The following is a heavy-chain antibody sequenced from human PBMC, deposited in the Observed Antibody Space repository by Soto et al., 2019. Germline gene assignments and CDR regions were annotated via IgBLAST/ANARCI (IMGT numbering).Heavy chain of an antibody. CDR3: ARLAYATQAFDI. J-gene: IGHJ3*02. CDR1: GYTFTSYD. D-gene: IGHD2-8*01. Sequence: GASVKVSCKASGYTFTSYDINWVRQATGQGLEWMGWMNPNSGNTGYAQKFQGRVTMTRNTSISTAYMELSSLRSEDTAVYYCARLAYATQAFDIWGQGTMVTVSS. CDR2: MNPNSGNT. V-gene: IGHV1-8*01.